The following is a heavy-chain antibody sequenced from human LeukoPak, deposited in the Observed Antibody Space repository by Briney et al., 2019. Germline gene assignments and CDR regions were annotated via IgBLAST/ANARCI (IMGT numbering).Heavy chain of an antibody. CDR1: GGSITNYY. Sequence: TSETLSLTCTVSGGSITNYYWSWIRQPPGKGLEWIGYIYYSGSTNYNPSLKSRVTISVDTSKNQFSLNLSSVTAADTAVYYCARLPLSMSGYPPDYWGQGTLVTVSS. D-gene: IGHD3-3*01. CDR2: IYYSGST. J-gene: IGHJ4*02. CDR3: ARLPLSMSGYPPDY. V-gene: IGHV4-59*08.